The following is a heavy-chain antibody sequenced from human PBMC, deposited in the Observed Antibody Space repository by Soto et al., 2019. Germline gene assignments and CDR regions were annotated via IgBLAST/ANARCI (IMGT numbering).Heavy chain of an antibody. V-gene: IGHV1-18*01. CDR3: ARVYYDYIWGSYYYYYYMDV. CDR2: ISAYNGNT. J-gene: IGHJ6*03. CDR1: GYTFTSYG. Sequence: VQLVQSGAEVKKPGASVKVSCKASGYTFTSYGISWVRQAPGQGLEWMGWISAYNGNTNYAQKLQGRVTMTTDTSTSTAYMELRSLRSDDTAVYYCARVYYDYIWGSYYYYYYMDVWGKGTTVTVSS. D-gene: IGHD3-16*01.